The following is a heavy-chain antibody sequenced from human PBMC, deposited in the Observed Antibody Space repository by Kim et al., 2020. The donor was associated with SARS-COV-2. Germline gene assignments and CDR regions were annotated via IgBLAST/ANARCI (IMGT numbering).Heavy chain of an antibody. D-gene: IGHD3-22*01. Sequence: GGSLRLSCAASGFTFSSYWMSWVRQAPGKGLEWVANIKQDGSEKYYVDSVKGRFTISRDNAKNSLYLQMNSLRAEDTAVYYCARELRLGFITMIVVGLFDYWGQGTLVTVSS. CDR3: ARELRLGFITMIVVGLFDY. J-gene: IGHJ4*02. CDR1: GFTFSSYW. V-gene: IGHV3-7*01. CDR2: IKQDGSEK.